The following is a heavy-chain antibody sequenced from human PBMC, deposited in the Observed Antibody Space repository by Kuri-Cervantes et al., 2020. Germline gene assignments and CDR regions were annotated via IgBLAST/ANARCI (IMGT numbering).Heavy chain of an antibody. CDR3: ARGRITIFGVVIMSLRAFDT. CDR1: GGSFSGYY. D-gene: IGHD3-3*01. V-gene: IGHV4-34*01. Sequence: SEILSLTCAVYGGSFSGYYWSWIRQPPGKGLEWIGEINHSGSTNYNPSLKSRVTISVDTSKNQFSLKLSSVTDADTAVYYCARGRITIFGVVIMSLRAFDTWGQGTMVTVSS. CDR2: INHSGST. J-gene: IGHJ3*02.